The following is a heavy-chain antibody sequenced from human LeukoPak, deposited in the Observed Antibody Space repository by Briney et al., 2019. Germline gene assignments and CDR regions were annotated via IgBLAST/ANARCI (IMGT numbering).Heavy chain of an antibody. CDR2: IYYSGST. D-gene: IGHD6-13*01. Sequence: SETLSLTCTVSGGSISSYYWSWIRQPPGKGLEWIGYIYYSGSTNYNPSLKSRVTISVDTSKNQFSLKLSSVTAADTAVYYCARSDSSSWAGYYFDYWGQGTLVTVSS. J-gene: IGHJ4*02. V-gene: IGHV4-59*01. CDR3: ARSDSSSWAGYYFDY. CDR1: GGSISSYY.